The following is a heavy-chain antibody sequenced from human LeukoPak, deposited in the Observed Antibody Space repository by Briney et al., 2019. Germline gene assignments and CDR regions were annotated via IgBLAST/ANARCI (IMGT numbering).Heavy chain of an antibody. V-gene: IGHV3-74*01. CDR2: INSDGSST. D-gene: IGHD6-25*01. Sequence: GGSLRLSCAASGFTFSSYWMHWVRQGPGKGRVWVSRINSDGSSTSYADYVKGRFTISRDNAKNTLSLQMNSLRAEDTAVYYCTKDQRGYQRDIDSWGQGILVTVSS. CDR3: TKDQRGYQRDIDS. CDR1: GFTFSSYW. J-gene: IGHJ4*02.